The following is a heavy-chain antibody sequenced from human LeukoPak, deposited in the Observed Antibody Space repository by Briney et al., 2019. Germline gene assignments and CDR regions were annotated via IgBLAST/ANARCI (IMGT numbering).Heavy chain of an antibody. V-gene: IGHV3-23*01. Sequence: GGSLRLSCAASGFTFSSYAMSWVRQAPGKGREWVSAISGSGGSTYYADSVNGRFTISRDNSKNTLYLQMNSLRAEDTAVYYCAKVPITMIVVVITGYYFDYWGQGTLVTVSS. J-gene: IGHJ4*02. CDR3: AKVPITMIVVVITGYYFDY. CDR2: ISGSGGST. CDR1: GFTFSSYA. D-gene: IGHD3-22*01.